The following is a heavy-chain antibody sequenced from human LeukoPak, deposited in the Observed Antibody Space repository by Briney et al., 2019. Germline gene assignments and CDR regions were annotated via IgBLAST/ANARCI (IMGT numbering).Heavy chain of an antibody. CDR1: GYSISSGYY. D-gene: IGHD3-10*01. CDR2: IYHSGST. J-gene: IGHJ4*02. V-gene: IGHV4-38-2*01. Sequence: SETLSLTCAVSGYSISSGYYWGWIRQPPGKGLEWIGSIYHSGSTYYNPSLKSRVTISVDTSKNQFSLKLSSVTAADTAVYYCARHGGGRNYYGSEYYFDYWGQGTLVTVSS. CDR3: ARHGGGRNYYGSEYYFDY.